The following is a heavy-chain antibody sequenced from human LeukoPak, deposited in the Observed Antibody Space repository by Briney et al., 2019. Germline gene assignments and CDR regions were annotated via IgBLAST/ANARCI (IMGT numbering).Heavy chain of an antibody. D-gene: IGHD3-3*01. V-gene: IGHV3-23*01. CDR1: GFTFSSYA. CDR2: ISGSGGST. CDR3: AKVAGDFWSGCPYYYGMDV. Sequence: GGSLRLSCAASGFTFSSYAMSWVRQAPGKGLEWVSAISGSGGSTYYADSVKGRFTISRDNSKNTLYLQMNSLRAEDTAVYYCAKVAGDFWSGCPYYYGMDVWGQGTTVTVSS. J-gene: IGHJ6*02.